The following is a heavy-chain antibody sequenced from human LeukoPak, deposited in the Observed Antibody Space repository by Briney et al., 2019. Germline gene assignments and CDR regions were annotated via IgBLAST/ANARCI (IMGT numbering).Heavy chain of an antibody. D-gene: IGHD4-17*01. Sequence: ASVKVSCKASGYTFTSYDTNWVRQATGQGLEWMGWMNPNSGNTGYAQKFQGRVTMTRNTSISTAYMELSSLRSEDTAVYYCARGRRGTTVTTRKYYFDYWGQGTLVTVSS. CDR1: GYTFTSYD. J-gene: IGHJ4*02. CDR3: ARGRRGTTVTTRKYYFDY. CDR2: MNPNSGNT. V-gene: IGHV1-8*01.